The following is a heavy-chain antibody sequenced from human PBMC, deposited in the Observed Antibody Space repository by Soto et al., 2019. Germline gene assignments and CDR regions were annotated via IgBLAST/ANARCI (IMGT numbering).Heavy chain of an antibody. Sequence: GCLRLSCAASGFTFCDYYMNWVRQAPGKGLEWVSSISSSSTIYYADSVKGRFTISRDNAKNSLYLQMNSLRAEDTAVYYCARDRRITIFGDFYYYYDMDVWGQGTTVTVSS. D-gene: IGHD3-3*01. CDR3: ARDRRITIFGDFYYYYDMDV. J-gene: IGHJ6*02. CDR1: GFTFCDYY. V-gene: IGHV3-11*04. CDR2: ISSSSTI.